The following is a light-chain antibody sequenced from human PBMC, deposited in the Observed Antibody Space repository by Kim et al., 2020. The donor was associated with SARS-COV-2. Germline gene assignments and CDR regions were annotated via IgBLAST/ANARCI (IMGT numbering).Light chain of an antibody. V-gene: IGLV1-44*01. CDR3: ATWDVSLDAWV. CDR2: NDN. J-gene: IGLJ3*02. Sequence: ELTQPPSTSGTPGQRVTIPFSGSSSNIGRHFVNWFQQLPGTAPKVFIYNDNQRPSGVPDRFSGSRSGTSASLAISGLQSEDEADYYCATWDVSLDAWVFGGGTQLTVL. CDR1: SSNIGRHF.